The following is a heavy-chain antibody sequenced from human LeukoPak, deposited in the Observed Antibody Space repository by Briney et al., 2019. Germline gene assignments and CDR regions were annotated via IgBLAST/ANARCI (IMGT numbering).Heavy chain of an antibody. Sequence: GGSLRLSCAAFGFTFSDYILDWVRQAPGKGLEWVGRIRRGANNYTTEYAASVKGRFTISRADSRNSLYLRMNSLKTEDTAVYHCCRGGGDSDYSAFDIWGHGTVVTVSS. CDR2: IRRGANNYTT. D-gene: IGHD3-16*01. CDR3: CRGGGDSDYSAFDI. V-gene: IGHV3-72*01. CDR1: GFTFSDYI. J-gene: IGHJ3*02.